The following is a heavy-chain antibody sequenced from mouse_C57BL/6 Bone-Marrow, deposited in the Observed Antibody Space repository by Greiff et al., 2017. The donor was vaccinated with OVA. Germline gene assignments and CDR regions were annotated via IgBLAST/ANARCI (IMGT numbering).Heavy chain of an antibody. V-gene: IGHV1-42*01. CDR3: ARAGYYAPFAY. Sequence: EVKLMESGPELVKPGASVKISCKASGYSFTGYYMNWVKQRPEKSLEWIGEINPRTGGTTYNQKFKAKATLTVDKSSSTAYMQLKSLTSEDSAVDYCARAGYYAPFAYWGQGTLVTVSA. J-gene: IGHJ3*01. CDR2: INPRTGGT. D-gene: IGHD1-1*01. CDR1: GYSFTGYY.